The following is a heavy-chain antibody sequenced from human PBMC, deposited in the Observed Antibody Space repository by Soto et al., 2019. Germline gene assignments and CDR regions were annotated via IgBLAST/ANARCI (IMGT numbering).Heavy chain of an antibody. J-gene: IGHJ4*02. CDR3: ARVASLTGYYRGFDY. Sequence: ASVKVSCKASGYTFTSYGISWVRQAPGQGLEWMGWISAYNGNTNYAQKLQGRVTMTTDTSTSTAYMELRSLRSDDTAVYYCARVASLTGYYRGFDYWGQGTLVTVSS. CDR1: GYTFTSYG. V-gene: IGHV1-18*01. CDR2: ISAYNGNT. D-gene: IGHD3-9*01.